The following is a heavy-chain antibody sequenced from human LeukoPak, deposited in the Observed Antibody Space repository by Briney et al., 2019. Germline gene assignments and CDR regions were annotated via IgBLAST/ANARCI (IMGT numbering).Heavy chain of an antibody. CDR2: IYYSGNTV. CDR1: GGSITSQY. Sequence: SETLSLTCTVSGGSITSQYWSWIRQPPGKGLEWIGYIYYSGNTVDYNTSLKGRATISLDTSRTQFSLQLTAVTAADTAVYYCGREYLGRVGPTKWIGPWGQGTLVTVSS. J-gene: IGHJ5*02. V-gene: IGHV4-59*11. D-gene: IGHD1-26*01. CDR3: GREYLGRVGPTKWIGP.